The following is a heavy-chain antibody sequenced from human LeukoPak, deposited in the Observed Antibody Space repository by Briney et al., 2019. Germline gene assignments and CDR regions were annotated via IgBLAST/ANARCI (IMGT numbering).Heavy chain of an antibody. D-gene: IGHD4-17*01. J-gene: IGHJ4*02. V-gene: IGHV3-21*01. CDR3: ARADYGDYACDY. CDR1: GFTFRTYT. CDR2: ISSSRSYT. Sequence: PGGSLRLSCAASGFTFRTYTMHWVRQAPGKGLEWVSRISSSRSYTYYADSVKGRFTMSRDNAKNSLYLQMNSLRAEDTAVYYCARADYGDYACDYWGQGTLVTVSS.